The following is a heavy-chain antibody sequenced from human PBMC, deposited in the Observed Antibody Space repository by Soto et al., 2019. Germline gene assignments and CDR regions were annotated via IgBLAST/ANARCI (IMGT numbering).Heavy chain of an antibody. V-gene: IGHV1-3*01. D-gene: IGHD1-1*01. CDR3: ARDYVVQLERRGLNEDPTLDY. CDR1: GYTFTSYA. CDR2: INAGNGNT. Sequence: EASVKVSCKASGYTFTSYAMHWVRQAPGQRLEWMGWINAGNGNTKYSQKFQGRVTITRDTSASTAYMELSSLRSEDTAVYYCARDYVVQLERRGLNEDPTLDYWGQGTLVTVSS. J-gene: IGHJ4*02.